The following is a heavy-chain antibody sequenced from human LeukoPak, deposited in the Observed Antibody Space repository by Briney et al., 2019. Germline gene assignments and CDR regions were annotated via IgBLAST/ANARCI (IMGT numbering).Heavy chain of an antibody. D-gene: IGHD3-10*01. CDR3: TTMVRGVIISFDY. V-gene: IGHV3-15*01. CDR2: IKSKTDCGTT. J-gene: IGHJ4*02. Sequence: GGSLRLSCAASGFTFSNAWMSWVRQAPGKGLEWVGRIKSKTDCGTTDYAAPVKGRFTISRDDSKNTLYLQMNSLKPEDTAVYYCTTMVRGVIISFDYWGQGTLVTVSS. CDR1: GFTFSNAW.